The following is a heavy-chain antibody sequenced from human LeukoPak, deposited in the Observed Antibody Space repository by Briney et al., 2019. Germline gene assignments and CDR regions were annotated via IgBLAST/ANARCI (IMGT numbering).Heavy chain of an antibody. V-gene: IGHV1-69*13. CDR1: GYTVTSYG. Sequence: GASVKVSCKASGYTVTSYGISWVRQAPGQGLEWMGGIIPIFGTANYAQKFQGRVTITADESTSTAYMELSSLRSEDTAVYYCARDITMVRGVIVRPLNWFDPWGQGTLVTVSS. CDR3: ARDITMVRGVIVRPLNWFDP. CDR2: IIPIFGTA. D-gene: IGHD3-10*01. J-gene: IGHJ5*02.